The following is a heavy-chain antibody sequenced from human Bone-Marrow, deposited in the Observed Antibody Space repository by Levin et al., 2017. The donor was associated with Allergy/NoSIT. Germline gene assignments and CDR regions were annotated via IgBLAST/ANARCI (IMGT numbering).Heavy chain of an antibody. CDR1: GDRVSSNSAA. CDR2: TYYRSKWYN. J-gene: IGHJ5*02. D-gene: IGHD6-6*01. Sequence: SPTLSLTCAISGDRVSSNSAAWNWIRQSPSRGLEWLGRTYYRSKWYNDYAVSVKSRITINPDTSKNQFSLQLNSVTPEDTAVYYCARGIAARPSTGWFDPWGQGTLVTVSS. CDR3: ARGIAARPSTGWFDP. V-gene: IGHV6-1*01.